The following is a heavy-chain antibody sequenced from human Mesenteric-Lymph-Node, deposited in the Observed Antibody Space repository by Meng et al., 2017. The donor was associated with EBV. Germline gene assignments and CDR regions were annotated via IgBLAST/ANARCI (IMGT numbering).Heavy chain of an antibody. CDR3: AKVDGSGRTNWFDP. CDR2: IYHSGSA. V-gene: IGHV4-4*02. J-gene: IGHJ5*02. CDR1: GGSISTYNW. Sequence: QVEVRGSGPGLSKPSGTLSLTCAVSGGSISTYNWWSWVRQPPGKGLEWIGEIYHSGSANYNPSLRSRVTMSVDKSKNQFSLKLTSVTAADTAVYYCAKVDGSGRTNWFDPWGQGTLVTVSS. D-gene: IGHD3-10*01.